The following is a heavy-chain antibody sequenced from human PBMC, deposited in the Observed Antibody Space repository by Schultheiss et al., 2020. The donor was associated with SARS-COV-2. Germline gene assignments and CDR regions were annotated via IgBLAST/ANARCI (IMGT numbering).Heavy chain of an antibody. Sequence: SETLSLTCAVYGGSFSGYYWSWIRQPPGKGLEWIGEINHSGSTNYNPSLKSRVTISVDTSKNQFSLKLSSVTAADTAVYYCAREGTDYYDSSGYYVDYWGQGTLVTVSS. CDR3: AREGTDYYDSSGYYVDY. CDR2: INHSGST. J-gene: IGHJ4*02. D-gene: IGHD3-22*01. CDR1: GGSFSGYY. V-gene: IGHV4-34*01.